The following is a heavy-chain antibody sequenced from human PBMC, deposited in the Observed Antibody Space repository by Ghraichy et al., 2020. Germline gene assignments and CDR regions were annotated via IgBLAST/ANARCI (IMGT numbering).Heavy chain of an antibody. J-gene: IGHJ2*01. CDR3: ARQGATAADWHLDL. D-gene: IGHD6-25*01. CDR2: IYYSGGT. V-gene: IGHV4-59*08. Sequence: SETLSLSCTVSGGSMSTYYWSWIRQPPGKGLEWIGFIYYSGGTNYNPSLKSRVTMSVDLSKNQFSLTMRSVTASDTAIYYCARQGATAADWHLDLWGRGTLVSVSS. CDR1: GGSMSTYY.